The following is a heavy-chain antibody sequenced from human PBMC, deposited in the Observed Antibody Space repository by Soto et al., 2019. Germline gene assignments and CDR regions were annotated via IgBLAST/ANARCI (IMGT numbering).Heavy chain of an antibody. Sequence: SETLSLTCTVSGGSISSSSYYWGWIRQPPGKGLEWIGSIYYSGSTYYNPSLKSRVTISVDTSKNQFSLKLSSVTAADTAVYYCARMKGGYVYACDIWRQGTMVTV. CDR1: GGSISSSSYY. D-gene: IGHD5-12*01. CDR3: ARMKGGYVYACDI. CDR2: IYYSGST. V-gene: IGHV4-39*01. J-gene: IGHJ3*02.